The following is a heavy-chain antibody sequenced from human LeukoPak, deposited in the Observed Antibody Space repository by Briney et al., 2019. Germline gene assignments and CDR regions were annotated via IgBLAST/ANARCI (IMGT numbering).Heavy chain of an antibody. D-gene: IGHD6-13*01. CDR1: GGSISSSSYY. J-gene: IGHJ4*02. Sequence: SETLSLTCTVSGGSISSSSYYWGWIRQPPGKGLEWIGSIYYSGSTYYNPSLKSRVTISVDTSKNQFSLKLSSVTTADTAVYYCARGILASGFLGHGGSAGYSSSWQNRHPRNSVFFDYWGQGTLVTVSS. V-gene: IGHV4-39*07. CDR2: IYYSGST. CDR3: ARGILASGFLGHGGSAGYSSSWQNRHPRNSVFFDY.